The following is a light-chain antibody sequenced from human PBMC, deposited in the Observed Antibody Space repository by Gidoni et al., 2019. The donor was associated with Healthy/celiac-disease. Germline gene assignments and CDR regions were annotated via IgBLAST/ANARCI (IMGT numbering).Light chain of an antibody. CDR3: QSYDSSLSGVV. J-gene: IGLJ2*01. V-gene: IGLV1-40*01. CDR2: CYS. Sequence: QSVLTQPSVSGAPGQRVTISCTGSSSNIGAGYDVHWYQQLPGTAPKLLIYCYSNRPSGVPDRFSGSKSGTSASLAITGLQAEDEADYYCQSYDSSLSGVVFGGGTKLTVL. CDR1: SSNIGAGYD.